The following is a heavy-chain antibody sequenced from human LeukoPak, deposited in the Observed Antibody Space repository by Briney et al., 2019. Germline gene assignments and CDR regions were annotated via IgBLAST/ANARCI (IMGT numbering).Heavy chain of an antibody. CDR1: GGSFSGYY. CDR2: IYYSGST. V-gene: IGHV4-59*01. D-gene: IGHD1-1*01. Sequence: NPSETLSLTCAVYGGSFSGYYWGWIRQAPGKGLEWIGNIYYSGSTNYNPSLKSRVSISVDTSKNQFSLKLSSVTAADTAVYYCARSRYSWNDLFDYWGQGTLVTVSS. J-gene: IGHJ4*02. CDR3: ARSRYSWNDLFDY.